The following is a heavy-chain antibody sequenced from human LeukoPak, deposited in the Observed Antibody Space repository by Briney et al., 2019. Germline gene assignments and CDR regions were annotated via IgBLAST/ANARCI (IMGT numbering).Heavy chain of an antibody. Sequence: PGGSLRLSCAASGFTFSSYGMHWVRQAPGKGLEWVAFIRYDGSNKYYADSVKGRFTISRDNSKNTLYLQMNSLRAEDTAVYYCAKGQPYCGGDCYYYFDYWGQGTLVTVSS. CDR3: AKGQPYCGGDCYYYFDY. CDR2: IRYDGSNK. D-gene: IGHD2-21*02. V-gene: IGHV3-30*02. CDR1: GFTFSSYG. J-gene: IGHJ4*02.